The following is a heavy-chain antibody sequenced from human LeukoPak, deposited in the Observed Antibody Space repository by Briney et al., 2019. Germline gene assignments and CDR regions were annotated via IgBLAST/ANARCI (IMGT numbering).Heavy chain of an antibody. CDR2: INSDGINT. V-gene: IGHV3-74*01. J-gene: IGHJ5*02. Sequence: GGSLRLSCAASGFTFSNYWMHWVRQAPGKGLVWVSRINSDGINTSYADSVKGRFTISRDNAKNTLNLQMNSLRAEDTAVYYCARDLGQYHDTSDNWFGPWGQGTLVTVSS. CDR3: ARDLGQYHDTSDNWFGP. D-gene: IGHD3-22*01. CDR1: GFTFSNYW.